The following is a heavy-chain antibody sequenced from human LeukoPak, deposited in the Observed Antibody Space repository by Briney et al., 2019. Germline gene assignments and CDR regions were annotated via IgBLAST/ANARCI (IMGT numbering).Heavy chain of an antibody. Sequence: GESLKSSCKGSGYTFTDYWINWVRQMPGRGLEWMGRIDPSGSFVNYSPSFQGHVTISVDKSINTAYLQWSSLSDSDTAIYYCARPDCTGGGCYLLQYWGQGTLITVSS. CDR3: ARPDCTGGGCYLLQY. J-gene: IGHJ4*02. CDR2: IDPSGSFV. CDR1: GYTFTDYW. D-gene: IGHD2-15*01. V-gene: IGHV5-10-1*01.